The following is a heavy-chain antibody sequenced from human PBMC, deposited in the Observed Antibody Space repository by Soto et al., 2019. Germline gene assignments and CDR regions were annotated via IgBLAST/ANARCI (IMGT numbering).Heavy chain of an antibody. Sequence: QVQLVESGGGVVQPGRSLRLSCAASGFTFSSYGMQWVRQAPGKGLEWVAVISYDGSNKYYADSVKGRFTISRDNSKNTLYLQMNSLRAEDTAVYYCAKDRSPARDIAARPVWFDPWGQGTLVTVSS. V-gene: IGHV3-30*18. J-gene: IGHJ5*02. CDR1: GFTFSSYG. CDR2: ISYDGSNK. CDR3: AKDRSPARDIAARPVWFDP. D-gene: IGHD6-6*01.